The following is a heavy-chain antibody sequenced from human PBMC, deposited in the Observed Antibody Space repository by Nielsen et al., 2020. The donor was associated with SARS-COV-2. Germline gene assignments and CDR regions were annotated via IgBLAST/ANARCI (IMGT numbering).Heavy chain of an antibody. Sequence: WIRQPPGKGLEWVSSISSSSSYIYYADSVKGRFTISRDNAKNSLYLQMNSLRAEDTAVYYCASGEKYGGYVPDDYWGQGTLVTVSS. CDR3: ASGEKYGGYVPDDY. CDR2: ISSSSSYI. V-gene: IGHV3-21*01. D-gene: IGHD5-12*01. J-gene: IGHJ4*02.